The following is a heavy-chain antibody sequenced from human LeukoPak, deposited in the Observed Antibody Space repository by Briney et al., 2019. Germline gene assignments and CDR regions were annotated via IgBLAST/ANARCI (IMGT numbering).Heavy chain of an antibody. V-gene: IGHV1-18*01. D-gene: IGHD6-13*01. CDR1: GYTFTSYG. CDR3: AELTSSSSADY. Sequence: GASVKVSCKASGYTFTSYGISWVRQAPGQGLEWMGWISAYNGNTNYAQKFQGRVTITADESTSTAYMELSSLRSEDTAVYYCAELTSSSSADYWGQGTLVTVSS. J-gene: IGHJ4*02. CDR2: ISAYNGNT.